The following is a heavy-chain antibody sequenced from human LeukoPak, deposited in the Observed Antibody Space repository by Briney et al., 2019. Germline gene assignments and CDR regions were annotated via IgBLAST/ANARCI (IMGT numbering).Heavy chain of an antibody. D-gene: IGHD3-3*01. J-gene: IGHJ4*02. Sequence: GGSLRLSCAASGFTFSSYAMHWVRQAPGKGLEWVAVISYDGSNKYYADSVKGRFTISRDNSKNTLYLQMNSLRAEDTAVYYCAKGSGLLRFLDYWGQGTLVTVSS. CDR1: GFTFSSYA. V-gene: IGHV3-30*04. CDR3: AKGSGLLRFLDY. CDR2: ISYDGSNK.